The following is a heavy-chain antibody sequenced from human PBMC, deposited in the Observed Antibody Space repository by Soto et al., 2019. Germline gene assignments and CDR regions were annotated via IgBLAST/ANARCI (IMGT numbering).Heavy chain of an antibody. D-gene: IGHD3-10*01. CDR1: GFSLSTTGVG. J-gene: IGHJ5*02. V-gene: IGHV2-5*02. CDR3: AQRLRDYGLGRERANYSDP. Sequence: QITLKESGPTLVRPTQTLTLTCTFSGFSLSTTGVGVGWIRQPPGTALEWLALIYWDDDKRYSPSLKSRLTITKATAKIEVILTRTNMDPVDTSTYCCAQRLRDYGLGRERANYSDPWGQGALVTVSS. CDR2: IYWDDDK.